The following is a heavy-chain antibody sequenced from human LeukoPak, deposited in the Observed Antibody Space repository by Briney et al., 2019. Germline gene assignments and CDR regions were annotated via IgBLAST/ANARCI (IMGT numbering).Heavy chain of an antibody. CDR3: AKDFSSGYLGDGFDI. D-gene: IGHD3-22*01. CDR1: GFPFSDYA. Sequence: PGGSLRLSCSACGFPFSDYAMSGVRQATGKGLEWVSGIGNSGHSTYYADSVKGRFTISRDNSRNTLYLQMNSLRVEDTALFYCAKDFSSGYLGDGFDIWGQGTMVTVSA. CDR2: IGNSGHST. V-gene: IGHV3-23*01. J-gene: IGHJ3*02.